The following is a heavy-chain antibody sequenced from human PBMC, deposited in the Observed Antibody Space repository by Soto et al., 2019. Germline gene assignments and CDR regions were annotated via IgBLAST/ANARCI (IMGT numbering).Heavy chain of an antibody. V-gene: IGHV5-51*01. Sequence: PGESLKISCKGSGYSFTSYWIGWVRQMPGKGLEWMGIIYPGDSDTRYSPSFQGQVTISADKSISTAYLQWSSLKASDTAMYYCARNSEGYRPYYYYMDGWGKGNTVTVSS. J-gene: IGHJ6*03. CDR2: IYPGDSDT. CDR1: GYSFTSYW. D-gene: IGHD6-13*01. CDR3: ARNSEGYRPYYYYMDG.